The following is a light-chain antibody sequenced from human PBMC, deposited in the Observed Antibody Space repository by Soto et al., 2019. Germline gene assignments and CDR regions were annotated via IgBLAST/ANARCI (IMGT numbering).Light chain of an antibody. Sequence: ESVLTQSPGTLSLSPGDRATLSCKASQNFGTTYLAWYQQKPGQAPRLLIYGASSRATGIPDRFSGSVSGTDFTLTISRLEPEDFAMYYCQQCGNSPFGGGTKVDIK. CDR1: QNFGTTY. V-gene: IGKV3-20*01. CDR3: QQCGNSP. CDR2: GAS. J-gene: IGKJ4*01.